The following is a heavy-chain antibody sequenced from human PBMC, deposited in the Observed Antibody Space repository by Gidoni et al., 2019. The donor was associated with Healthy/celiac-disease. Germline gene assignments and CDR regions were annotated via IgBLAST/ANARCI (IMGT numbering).Heavy chain of an antibody. CDR1: GFTVSSTY. Sequence: EVQLVESGGGWVQPGGSLRLSCAASGFTVSSTYMSWVRQAPGKGLEWVSVIYSGGSTYYADSVKGRFTISRDNSKNTLYLQMNSLRAEDTAVYYCARDKGSRVGATKAGFDYWGQGTLVTVSS. CDR3: ARDKGSRVGATKAGFDY. CDR2: IYSGGST. D-gene: IGHD1-26*01. J-gene: IGHJ4*02. V-gene: IGHV3-66*01.